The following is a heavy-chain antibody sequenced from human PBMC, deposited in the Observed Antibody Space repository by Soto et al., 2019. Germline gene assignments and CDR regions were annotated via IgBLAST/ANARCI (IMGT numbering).Heavy chain of an antibody. J-gene: IGHJ4*02. CDR3: ARGSCSSTSCYKEYYFDL. CDR1: GGTFSGYA. Sequence: QVQLVQSGAGVKKPGSSVKVSCKASGGTFSGYAISWVRQAPGQGLEWMGEIIPMFGTSNYAQKFQGRVTITADESTSTAYMELSSLRSEDTAVYYCARGSCSSTSCYKEYYFDLWGQGTLVTVSS. V-gene: IGHV1-69*01. D-gene: IGHD2-2*02. CDR2: IIPMFGTS.